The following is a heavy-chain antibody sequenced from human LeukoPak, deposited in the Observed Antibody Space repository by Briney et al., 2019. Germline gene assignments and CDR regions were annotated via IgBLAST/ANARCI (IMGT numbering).Heavy chain of an antibody. CDR2: INSDGSTT. J-gene: IGHJ2*01. D-gene: IGHD3-22*01. V-gene: IGHV3-74*03. Sequence: GGSLRLSCAASEFTFSSSWMHWVRQAPGKGLVWVSRINSDGSTTTYADSVKGRFTLSRDNAKNSLYLQMNSLRAEDTALYYCAKDKKYYYDSSGYLSWYFDLWGRGTLVTVSS. CDR1: EFTFSSSW. CDR3: AKDKKYYYDSSGYLSWYFDL.